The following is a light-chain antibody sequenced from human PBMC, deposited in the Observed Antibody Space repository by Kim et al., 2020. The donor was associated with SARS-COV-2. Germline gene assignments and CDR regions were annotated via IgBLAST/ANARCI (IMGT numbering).Light chain of an antibody. CDR1: QNISSW. V-gene: IGKV1D-12*01. CDR3: QQVDSFPST. CDR2: TAS. Sequence: ASVGSKVTITCRASQNISSWLAWYQQKPGKAPRLLIHTASSLQSGVPSRFSGSGSGTDFTLIISSLQPEDFATYYCQQVDSFPSTFGQGTRLEIK. J-gene: IGKJ5*01.